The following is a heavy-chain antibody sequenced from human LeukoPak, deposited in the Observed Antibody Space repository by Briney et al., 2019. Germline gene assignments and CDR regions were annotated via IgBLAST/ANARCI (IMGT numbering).Heavy chain of an antibody. CDR3: AIGGAALDY. D-gene: IGHD2-15*01. V-gene: IGHV4-59*01. Sequence: SETLSLTCSVSGGSISSDYWSWIRQPPGKGLEWIGYIYYSGSTNYNPSLKSRATISIDTSKNQSSLKLSSVTAADTALYYCAIGGAALDYWGRGTRVTVSS. CDR2: IYYSGST. CDR1: GGSISSDY. J-gene: IGHJ4*02.